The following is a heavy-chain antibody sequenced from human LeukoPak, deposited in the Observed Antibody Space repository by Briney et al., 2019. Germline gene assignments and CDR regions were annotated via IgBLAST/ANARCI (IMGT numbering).Heavy chain of an antibody. CDR1: GFTGSSNY. Sequence: GGSLRLSCAASGFTGSSNYMSWVRQAPGKGLEWVSVIYSGGSTYYADSVKDRFTISRDISKNTLYLQMNSLRAEDTAVYYCARGKVEGDSSGRRAFDMWGQGTMVTVSS. V-gene: IGHV3-53*01. CDR3: ARGKVEGDSSGRRAFDM. D-gene: IGHD3-22*01. J-gene: IGHJ3*02. CDR2: IYSGGST.